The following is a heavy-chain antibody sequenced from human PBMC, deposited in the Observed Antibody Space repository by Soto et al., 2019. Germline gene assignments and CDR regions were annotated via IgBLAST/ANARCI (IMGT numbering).Heavy chain of an antibody. Sequence: QVQLVESGGGVVQPGRSLRLSCAASGFTFSSYAMHWVRQAPVKGLEWVAVISYDGSNKYYADSVKGRFTISRDNSKNTLYVQMNSLRAEDTAVYYCARDTPAYGDYVSVAPGFDDWGQGTVVTVSA. CDR1: GFTFSSYA. D-gene: IGHD4-17*01. J-gene: IGHJ4*02. CDR2: ISYDGSNK. CDR3: ARDTPAYGDYVSVAPGFDD. V-gene: IGHV3-30-3*01.